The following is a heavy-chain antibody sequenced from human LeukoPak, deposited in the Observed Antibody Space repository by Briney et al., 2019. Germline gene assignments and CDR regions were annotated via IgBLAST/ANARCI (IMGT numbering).Heavy chain of an antibody. J-gene: IGHJ3*02. CDR1: GGSITTGSYY. CDR3: ARDNYLYSSSRPYAFDI. V-gene: IGHV4-61*01. CDR2: IYYSGST. Sequence: SQTLSLTCSVSGGSITTGSYYWCWIRQPPGKGLEWIGYIYYSGSTNYNPSLKSRVTISVDTSKNQFSLKLSSVTATDTAVYYCARDNYLYSSSRPYAFDIWGQGTMVTVSS. D-gene: IGHD6-13*01.